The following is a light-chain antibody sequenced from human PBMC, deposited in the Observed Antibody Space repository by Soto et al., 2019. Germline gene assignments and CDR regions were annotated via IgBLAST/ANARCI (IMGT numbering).Light chain of an antibody. Sequence: IQLTQSPSSLSASVGDRVTITCRASQSVGNWLAWYQHKPGKAPKLLIYDVSSLESGLPSRFSGSGSGTEFILTISSLQPDDFATYYCQQYDSYSWTFGQGTKVDI. CDR1: QSVGNW. CDR2: DVS. J-gene: IGKJ1*01. V-gene: IGKV1-5*01. CDR3: QQYDSYSWT.